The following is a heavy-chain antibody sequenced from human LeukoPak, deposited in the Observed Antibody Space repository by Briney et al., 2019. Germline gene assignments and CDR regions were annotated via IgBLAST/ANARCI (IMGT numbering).Heavy chain of an antibody. D-gene: IGHD6-19*01. CDR3: ARGYSSGWYYYYYMDV. Sequence: SETLSLTCAVYGGSFSGYYWSWIRQPPGKGLEWIGETNHSGSTNYNPSLKSRVTISVDTSKNQFSLKLSSVTAADTAVYYCARGYSSGWYYYYYMDVWGKGTTVTVSS. CDR1: GGSFSGYY. V-gene: IGHV4-34*01. J-gene: IGHJ6*03. CDR2: TNHSGST.